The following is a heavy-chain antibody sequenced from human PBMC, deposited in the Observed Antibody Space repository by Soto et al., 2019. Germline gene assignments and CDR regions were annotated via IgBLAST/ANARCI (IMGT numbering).Heavy chain of an antibody. D-gene: IGHD4-17*01. CDR2: ISGSGDTT. J-gene: IGHJ4*02. Sequence: EVQLLESGGGLVQLGGSLRLSCGASGFTFSNYAMNWVRQAPGKGLEWVSGISGSGDTTYYAASVKGRFTISRDTSKNKLDLRLKSLRAEGTAVDYLGAPIGPATAGGDVGGPVSLVTVSS. CDR3: GAPIGPATAGGDV. V-gene: IGHV3-23*01. CDR1: GFTFSNYA.